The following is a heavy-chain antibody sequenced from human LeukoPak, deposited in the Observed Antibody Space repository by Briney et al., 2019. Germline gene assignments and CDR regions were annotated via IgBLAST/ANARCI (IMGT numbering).Heavy chain of an antibody. D-gene: IGHD2-15*01. J-gene: IGHJ4*02. Sequence: GGSLRLSCAASGFTFSSYWMSWVRQAPGKGLEWVANIKQDGSEKYYVDSVKGRFTISRDNAKNSLYLQMNSLRAEDTAVYYCARDEVVVVVAATRLELGFDYWGQGTLVTVSS. CDR1: GFTFSSYW. CDR2: IKQDGSEK. V-gene: IGHV3-7*01. CDR3: ARDEVVVVVAATRLELGFDY.